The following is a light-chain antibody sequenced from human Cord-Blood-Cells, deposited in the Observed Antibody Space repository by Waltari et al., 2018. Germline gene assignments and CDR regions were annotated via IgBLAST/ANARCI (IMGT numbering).Light chain of an antibody. J-gene: IGLJ1*01. CDR3: CSYAGSSTYV. CDR1: XXXVXXXXX. CDR2: EVS. Sequence: QSALTQPASVSGSPGQXXXXXXXXXXXXVXXXXXXPWYQQHPGKAPKLMIYEVSKRPSGVSNRFSGSKSGNTASLTISGLQAEDEADYYCCSYAGSSTYVFGTGTKVTVL. V-gene: IGLV2-23*02.